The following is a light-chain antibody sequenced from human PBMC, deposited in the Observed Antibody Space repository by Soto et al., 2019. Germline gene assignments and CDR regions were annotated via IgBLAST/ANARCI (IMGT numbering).Light chain of an antibody. CDR2: AAS. CDR1: QSISSY. CDR3: QQYNSYSQT. Sequence: DIQMTQSPSSLSASVGDRVTITCRASQSISSYLNWYQQKPGKAPKLLIYAASSLQSGVPLRFRGSGSGTEFTLTISSLQPDDFETYYCQQYNSYSQTFGQGTRLEIK. V-gene: IGKV1-39*01. J-gene: IGKJ5*01.